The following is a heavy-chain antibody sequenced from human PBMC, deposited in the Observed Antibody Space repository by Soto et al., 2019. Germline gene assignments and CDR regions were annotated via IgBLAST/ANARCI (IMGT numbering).Heavy chain of an antibody. Sequence: PSETLSLTCTVSGGSISDSNDHWGWIRQSPGQGLEWIGSFHNSGSIHYNPPFKSRATISVDTSKNQFSLKLSSVTAADMAVYYCARATSNYDILTGYYLNWFVPWGQGTLVTVSS. V-gene: IGHV4-39*07. J-gene: IGHJ5*02. CDR3: ARATSNYDILTGYYLNWFVP. CDR1: GGSISDSNDH. D-gene: IGHD3-9*01. CDR2: FHNSGSI.